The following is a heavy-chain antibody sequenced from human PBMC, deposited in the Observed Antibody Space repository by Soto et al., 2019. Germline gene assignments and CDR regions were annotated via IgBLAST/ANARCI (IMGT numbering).Heavy chain of an antibody. Sequence: ASVKVSCKAPGYTFTSYGISWVRQATGQGLEWMGWMNPNSGNTGYAQKFQGRVTMTRNTSISTAYMELSSLRSEDTAVYYCARTSRAYYYYMDVWGKGTTVTVSS. CDR3: ARTSRAYYYYMDV. CDR1: GYTFTSYG. CDR2: MNPNSGNT. V-gene: IGHV1-8*02. J-gene: IGHJ6*03.